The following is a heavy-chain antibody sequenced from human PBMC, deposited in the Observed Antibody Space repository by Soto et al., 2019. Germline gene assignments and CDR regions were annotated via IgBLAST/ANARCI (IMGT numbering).Heavy chain of an antibody. CDR1: GYTFTGYY. CDR2: IIPNSGGT. Sequence: GASVKVSCKASGYTFTGYYMHWVRQAPGQGLEWMGWIIPNSGGTNYAQKFQGWVTMTRDTSISTAYMELSRLRSDDTAVYYCARGPGIAAAGPFDYWGQGTLVTVSS. D-gene: IGHD6-13*01. J-gene: IGHJ4*02. V-gene: IGHV1-2*04. CDR3: ARGPGIAAAGPFDY.